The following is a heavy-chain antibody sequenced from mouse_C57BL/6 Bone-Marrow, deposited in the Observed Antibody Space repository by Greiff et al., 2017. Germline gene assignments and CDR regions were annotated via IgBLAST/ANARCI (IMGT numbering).Heavy chain of an antibody. CDR3: ATLYYDYDFDY. J-gene: IGHJ2*01. Sequence: EVQLQQSGPELVKPGASVKISCKASGYSFTDYNMNWVQQSNGKRLEWIGVINPNSGTTSYNQKFKGKATLTVDQSYSTAYMQLNRLTSEDSAVYYCATLYYDYDFDYWGQGTTLTVSS. V-gene: IGHV1-39*01. D-gene: IGHD2-4*01. CDR2: INPNSGTT. CDR1: GYSFTDYN.